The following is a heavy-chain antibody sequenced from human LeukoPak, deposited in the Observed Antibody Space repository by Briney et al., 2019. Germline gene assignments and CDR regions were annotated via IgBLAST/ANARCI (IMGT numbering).Heavy chain of an antibody. CDR1: GFTFSDYY. Sequence: PGGSLRLSCAASGFTFSDYYMSWIRQAPGKGLERISYISSGGATIYHADSVKGRFTLSRDNAKNSLYLQMDSLRAEDTAVYYCARERRTSYHYYYYGMDVWGQGTTVTVSS. CDR2: ISSGGATI. V-gene: IGHV3-11*01. CDR3: ARERRTSYHYYYYGMDV. J-gene: IGHJ6*02. D-gene: IGHD2-2*01.